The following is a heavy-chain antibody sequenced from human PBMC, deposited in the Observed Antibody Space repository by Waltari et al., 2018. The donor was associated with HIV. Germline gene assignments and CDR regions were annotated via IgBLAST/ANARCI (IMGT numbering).Heavy chain of an antibody. J-gene: IGHJ6*02. V-gene: IGHV4-59*01. CDR2: IYCSGRP. Sequence: QVQLQESGPGLVKPSATLSLTCPVSGGSIRSYYWSWRPQPPGNGLEWIGYIYCSGRPNYNRSLKSRVTISVDTSKNQFSLKLSSVTAADTAVYYCARIGYSGYEGSYYYYGMDVWGQGTTVTVSS. D-gene: IGHD5-12*01. CDR3: ARIGYSGYEGSYYYYGMDV. CDR1: GGSIRSYY.